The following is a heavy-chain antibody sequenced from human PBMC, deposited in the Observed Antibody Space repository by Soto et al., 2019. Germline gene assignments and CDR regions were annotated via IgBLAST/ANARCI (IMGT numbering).Heavy chain of an antibody. CDR1: GFTFSSYT. CDR3: AKEPRDCRGGSCYPPYYFDY. D-gene: IGHD2-15*01. CDR2: ISGSGGST. Sequence: GGSLRLSCAASGFTFSSYTMSWVRQAPGKGLEWVSTISGSGGSTYYADSVKGRFTISRDNSKNTLYLQMNSLRAEDTAVYYCAKEPRDCRGGSCYPPYYFDYWGQGTLVTVSS. J-gene: IGHJ4*02. V-gene: IGHV3-23*01.